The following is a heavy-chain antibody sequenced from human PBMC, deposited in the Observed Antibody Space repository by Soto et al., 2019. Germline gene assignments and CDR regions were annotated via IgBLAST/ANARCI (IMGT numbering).Heavy chain of an antibody. CDR1: GGSISSGGYS. J-gene: IGHJ5*02. V-gene: IGHV4-30-2*01. Sequence: QLQLQESGSGLVKPSQTLSLTCAVSGGSISSGGYSWSWIRQPPGKGLEWIGYIYHSGSTYYNPSLKSRVTISVDRSKIQFSLKLSSVTAADTAVYYCAKLGDSSSWYYGWFDPWGQGTLVTVSS. CDR2: IYHSGST. D-gene: IGHD6-13*01. CDR3: AKLGDSSSWYYGWFDP.